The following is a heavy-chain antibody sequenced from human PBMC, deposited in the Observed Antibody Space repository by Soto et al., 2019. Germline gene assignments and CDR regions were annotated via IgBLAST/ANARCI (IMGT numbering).Heavy chain of an antibody. CDR1: GFSLANFP. D-gene: IGHD6-19*01. CDR3: AKGPHPNLGCLYYFDS. J-gene: IGHJ4*02. Sequence: GGSLRLSCVASGFSLANFPMNWVRQTPGKGLEWISYISPRGDNIYYAESVKGRFTISRDNARNSLFLQMNSLRDEDAALYYCAKGPHPNLGCLYYFDSWCQGVPVTGS. CDR2: ISPRGDNI. V-gene: IGHV3-48*02.